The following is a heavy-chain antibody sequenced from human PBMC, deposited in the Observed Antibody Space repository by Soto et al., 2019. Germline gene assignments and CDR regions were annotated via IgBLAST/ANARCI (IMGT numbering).Heavy chain of an antibody. J-gene: IGHJ3*02. CDR3: VRVGARFVWNVINDAFDI. D-gene: IGHD3-10*01. CDR1: GFTFSIYG. CDR2: ISYDGSNK. V-gene: IGHV3-30*03. Sequence: QVQLVESGGGVVQPGGSLRLSCEVSGFTFSIYGVQWVRQAPGKGLECVAGISYDGSNKYYVDSVKGRFTISRDNSKSILYLQMNSLRPEDTAVYYCVRVGARFVWNVINDAFDIWGLGTKVTVAS.